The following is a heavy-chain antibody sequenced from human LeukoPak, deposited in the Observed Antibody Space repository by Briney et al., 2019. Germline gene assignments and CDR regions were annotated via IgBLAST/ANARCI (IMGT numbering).Heavy chain of an antibody. CDR3: ARVEDYYYGMDV. Sequence: SVKVSCKASGGTFSSYAISWVRQAPGQGLEWMGGIIPIFGTANYAQKFQGRVTITADESTCTAYMELSSLRSEDTAVYYCARVEDYYYGMDVWGKGTTVTVSS. CDR2: IIPIFGTA. CDR1: GGTFSSYA. D-gene: IGHD3-3*01. J-gene: IGHJ6*04. V-gene: IGHV1-69*01.